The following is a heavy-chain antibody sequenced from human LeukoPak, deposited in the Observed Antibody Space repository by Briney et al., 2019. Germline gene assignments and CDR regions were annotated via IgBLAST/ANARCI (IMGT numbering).Heavy chain of an antibody. Sequence: SETLSLTCAVSGYSISSGYYWGWIRQSPGKGLEWIGSIYHSGSTYYNASLKSRVTISVDTSKNQFSLKLSSVTAADAAVYYCARDRAYDRSAYHHVHFDYWGQGTLVTVSS. CDR3: ARDRAYDRSAYHHVHFDY. D-gene: IGHD3-22*01. CDR2: IYHSGST. CDR1: GYSISSGYY. V-gene: IGHV4-38-2*02. J-gene: IGHJ4*02.